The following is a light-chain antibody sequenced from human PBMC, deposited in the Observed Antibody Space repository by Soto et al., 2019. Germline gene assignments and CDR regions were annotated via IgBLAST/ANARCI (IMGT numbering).Light chain of an antibody. Sequence: EIVLTQSPDTLSLSPVERATLSCRASQSVSRFLAWYQQKPGQAPRLLIYGASNRATGIPDRFSGSGSGTDFTLTISRLEPEDFALYYCQQRSGWPTFGQGTKVDIK. CDR3: QQRSGWPT. CDR1: QSVSRF. V-gene: IGKV3-11*01. CDR2: GAS. J-gene: IGKJ1*01.